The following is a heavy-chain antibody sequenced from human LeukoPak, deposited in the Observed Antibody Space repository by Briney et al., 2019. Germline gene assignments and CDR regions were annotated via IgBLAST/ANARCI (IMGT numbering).Heavy chain of an antibody. CDR2: ISSSGSTI. Sequence: GGSLRLSCAASGFTFSDYYMSWIRQAPGKGLEWVSYISSSGSTIYYADSVKGRFTISRDNAKNSLNLQMNSLRAEDTAVYYCATTVTTYFGYFDYWGQGTLVTVSS. J-gene: IGHJ4*02. CDR3: ATTVTTYFGYFDY. CDR1: GFTFSDYY. V-gene: IGHV3-11*01. D-gene: IGHD4-17*01.